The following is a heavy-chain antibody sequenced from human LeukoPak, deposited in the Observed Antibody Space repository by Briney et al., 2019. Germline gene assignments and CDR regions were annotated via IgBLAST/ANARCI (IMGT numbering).Heavy chain of an antibody. CDR1: GGSISSYY. D-gene: IGHD1-26*01. V-gene: IGHV4-59*01. CDR3: ARGGNYWPQWWFDP. Sequence: SETLSLTCTVSGGSISSYYWSWIRQSPGKGLEWIGYIYYSGSTNYNPSLKSRVTISVDTSKNQFSLELNSVTPADTAVYYCARGGNYWPQWWFDPWGRGTLVSVSS. CDR2: IYYSGST. J-gene: IGHJ5*02.